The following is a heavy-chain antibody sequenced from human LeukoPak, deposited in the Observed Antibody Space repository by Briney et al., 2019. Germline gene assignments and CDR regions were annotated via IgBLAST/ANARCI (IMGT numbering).Heavy chain of an antibody. CDR2: ISYDGSNK. V-gene: IGHV3-30-3*01. J-gene: IGHJ6*02. Sequence: GRSLRLSCAASGFTFSSYAMHWVRQAPGKGLEWVAVISYDGSNKYYADSVKGRFTISRDNSKNTLYLQMNSLRAEDTAVYYCARALNYDYVWGSYRYSGMDVWGQGTTVTVSS. D-gene: IGHD3-16*02. CDR3: ARALNYDYVWGSYRYSGMDV. CDR1: GFTFSSYA.